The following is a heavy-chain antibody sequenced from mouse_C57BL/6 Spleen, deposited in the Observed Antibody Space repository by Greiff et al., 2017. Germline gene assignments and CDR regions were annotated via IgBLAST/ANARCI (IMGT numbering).Heavy chain of an antibody. Sequence: VQLKESGGGLVKPGGSLKLSCAASGFTFSSYAMSWVRQTPEKRLEWVATISDGGSYTYYPDNVKGRFPISRDNAKNNLYLQMIHLKSEDTAMYYCAREGTGTNAIDYWGQGTSVTVSS. J-gene: IGHJ4*01. CDR2: ISDGGSYT. CDR1: GFTFSSYA. CDR3: AREGTGTNAIDY. V-gene: IGHV5-4*01. D-gene: IGHD4-1*01.